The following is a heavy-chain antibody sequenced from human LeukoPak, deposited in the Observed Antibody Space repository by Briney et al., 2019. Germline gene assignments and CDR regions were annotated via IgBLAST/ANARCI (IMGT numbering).Heavy chain of an antibody. CDR1: GFTFSSYS. CDR3: LKKEQADDFGNPD. D-gene: IGHD4-17*01. J-gene: IGHJ4*02. V-gene: IGHV3-21*04. Sequence: PGGSLRLSCAASGFTFSSYSMNWVRQAPGKGLEWVSSISSSSSYIYYADSVKGRFTISSDNSRYTLYLQMTNLRVDDTAVYYCLKKEQADDFGNPDWGQGALVTVSP. CDR2: ISSSSSYI.